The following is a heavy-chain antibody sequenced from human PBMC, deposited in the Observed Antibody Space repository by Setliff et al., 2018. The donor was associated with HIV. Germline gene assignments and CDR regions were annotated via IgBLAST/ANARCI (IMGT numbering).Heavy chain of an antibody. J-gene: IGHJ6*03. V-gene: IGHV1-69*13. CDR2: IIPIFGTT. CDR3: ARSDSGWPYYQYFYMDV. CDR1: GGSFRSFA. D-gene: IGHD6-19*01. Sequence: SVKVSCKASGGSFRSFAITWVRQAPGQRLEWMGTIIPIFGTTNSAQKFQGRVTFTADESTSTAYMEMSSLRSEDTAVYYCARSDSGWPYYQYFYMDVWGKGTTVTVSS.